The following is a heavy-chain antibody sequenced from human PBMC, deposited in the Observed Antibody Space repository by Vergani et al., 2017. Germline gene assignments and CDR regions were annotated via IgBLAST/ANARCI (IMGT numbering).Heavy chain of an antibody. V-gene: IGHV3-30*18. CDR2: ISYDGSNK. J-gene: IGHJ4*02. CDR1: GFTFSSYG. D-gene: IGHD4-17*01. CDR3: AKSSTPNYGDYVFDY. Sequence: QVQLVESGGGVVQPGRSLRLSCAASGFTFSSYGMHWVRQAPGKGLEWVAVISYDGSNKYYADSVKGRFTISRDNSKNTLYLQMNSLRAEETAVYYCAKSSTPNYGDYVFDYWGQGTLVTVSS.